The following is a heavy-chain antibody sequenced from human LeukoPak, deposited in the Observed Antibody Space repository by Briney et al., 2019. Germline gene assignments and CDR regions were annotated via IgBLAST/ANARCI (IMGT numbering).Heavy chain of an antibody. D-gene: IGHD5-12*01. CDR3: ARVGSGYDRDY. Sequence: RASVKASCKASGYTFTSYYMHWVRQAPGQGLEWMGIINPSGGSTSYAQKFQGRVTMTRDTSTSTVYMELSSLRSEDTAVYYCARVGSGYDRDYWGRGTLVTVSS. J-gene: IGHJ4*02. CDR1: GYTFTSYY. V-gene: IGHV1-46*01. CDR2: INPSGGST.